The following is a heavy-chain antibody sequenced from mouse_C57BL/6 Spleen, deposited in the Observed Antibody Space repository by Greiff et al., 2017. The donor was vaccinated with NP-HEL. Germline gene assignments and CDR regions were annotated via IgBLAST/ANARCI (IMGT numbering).Heavy chain of an antibody. V-gene: IGHV8-12*01. CDR1: GFSLSTSGMG. Sequence: ESGPGISQSSQTLSLTCSFSGFSLSTSGMGVSWIRQPSGKGLEWLAHIYWDDDKRYNPSLKSRLTISKDTSRNQVFLKITSVDTADTATYYCARSHGYSYAMDYWGQGTSVTVSS. CDR2: IYWDDDK. J-gene: IGHJ4*01. D-gene: IGHD2-3*01. CDR3: ARSHGYSYAMDY.